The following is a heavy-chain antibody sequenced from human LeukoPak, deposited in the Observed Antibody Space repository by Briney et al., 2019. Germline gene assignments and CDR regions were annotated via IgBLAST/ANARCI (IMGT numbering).Heavy chain of an antibody. V-gene: IGHV1-18*01. CDR1: GGTFSSYA. J-gene: IGHJ5*02. CDR2: ISGYNGNT. D-gene: IGHD1/OR15-1a*01. CDR3: ARGWGNWNTVWFDP. Sequence: GASVKVSCKASGGTFSSYAISWVRQAPGQGLEWMGWISGYNGNTNYAQKLQGRVTMTTDTSTSTAYMELRSLRSDDTAVYYCARGWGNWNTVWFDPWGQGTLVTVSS.